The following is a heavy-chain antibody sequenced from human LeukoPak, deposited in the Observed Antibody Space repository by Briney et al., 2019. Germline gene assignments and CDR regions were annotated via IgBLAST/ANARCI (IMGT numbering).Heavy chain of an antibody. J-gene: IGHJ3*02. D-gene: IGHD4-17*01. CDR2: ISTSRSYI. CDR1: GFTFINYR. V-gene: IGHV3-21*01. Sequence: GGSLRLSCAASGFTFINYRMNWVRQAPGKGLEWVSSISTSRSYIYYADSVKGRFTISRDNAKNSLYLQMNSLRAEDTAVYYCARVYGDYILAFDIWGQGTMVTVSS. CDR3: ARVYGDYILAFDI.